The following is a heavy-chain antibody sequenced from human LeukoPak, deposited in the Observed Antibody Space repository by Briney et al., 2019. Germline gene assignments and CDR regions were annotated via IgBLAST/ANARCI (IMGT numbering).Heavy chain of an antibody. CDR2: IKQDGSEK. CDR3: ARGRYDILTGYRFDY. J-gene: IGHJ4*02. D-gene: IGHD3-9*01. CDR1: GFTFSSYG. V-gene: IGHV3-7*01. Sequence: GGSLRLSCAASGFTFSSYGMHWVRQAPGKGLEWVANIKQDGSEKYYVDSVKGRFTISRDNAKNSLYLQMNSLRAEDTAVYYCARGRYDILTGYRFDYWGQGTLVTVSS.